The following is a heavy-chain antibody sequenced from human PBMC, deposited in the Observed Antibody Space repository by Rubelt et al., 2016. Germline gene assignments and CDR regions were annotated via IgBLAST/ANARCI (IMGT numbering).Heavy chain of an antibody. V-gene: IGHV3-23*04. CDR1: GFTFSGYA. Sequence: EVQLVESGGGLVQPGGSLRLSCAASGFTFSGYAMNWVRQAPGKGLEWVSGISGGGGSTFYADSVKGRFTISRDNSKNTLYLQMDSLRAEDSAVYYCASQNGAGSGLDKWGQGTLVTVSS. CDR3: ASQNGAGSGLDK. D-gene: IGHD6-19*01. CDR2: ISGGGGST. J-gene: IGHJ4*02.